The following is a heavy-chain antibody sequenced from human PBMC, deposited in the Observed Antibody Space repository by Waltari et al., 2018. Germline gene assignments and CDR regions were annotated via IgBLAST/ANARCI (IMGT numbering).Heavy chain of an antibody. Sequence: QVQLQESGPGLVKPSETLSLTCTLSGGSINTFYWNWIRQPRGKGLEWIGNIYYSGSTNYSPSLKSRVTISVDTSKNQFSLNLSSVTAADTAVYYCARGGSGSRANFDCWGQGTLVTVSS. CDR1: GGSINTFY. D-gene: IGHD3-10*01. J-gene: IGHJ4*02. CDR3: ARGGSGSRANFDC. V-gene: IGHV4-59*01. CDR2: IYYSGST.